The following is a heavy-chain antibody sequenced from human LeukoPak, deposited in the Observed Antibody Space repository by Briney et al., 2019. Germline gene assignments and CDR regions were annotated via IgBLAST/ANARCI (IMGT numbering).Heavy chain of an antibody. CDR1: GFSFSTYS. V-gene: IGHV3-21*06. D-gene: IGHD6-13*01. Sequence: GGSLILSCAASGFSFSTYSMNWVRQAPGKGLEWVSSISRNSRYIYYADSMRGRFTISRDNAKNSLYLQMNSLKPEDTAVYYCARVAEAAAFDSWGQGTLVTVSS. J-gene: IGHJ4*02. CDR2: ISRNSRYI. CDR3: ARVAEAAAFDS.